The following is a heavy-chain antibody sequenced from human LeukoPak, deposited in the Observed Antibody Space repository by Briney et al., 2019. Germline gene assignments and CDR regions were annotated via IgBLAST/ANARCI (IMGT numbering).Heavy chain of an antibody. CDR1: GGSMSSTKW. J-gene: IGHJ4*02. CDR3: ATSTVMNHHCFDY. Sequence: PSETLSLTCAVSGGSMSSTKWWNWVRQPPGKGLEWIGEIYHSGSTNYNPSLKSRITISVDKSKNQVSLNLSSVTAADTAVYYCATSTVMNHHCFDYWAQGTLVTASS. D-gene: IGHD1-14*01. CDR2: IYHSGST. V-gene: IGHV4-4*02.